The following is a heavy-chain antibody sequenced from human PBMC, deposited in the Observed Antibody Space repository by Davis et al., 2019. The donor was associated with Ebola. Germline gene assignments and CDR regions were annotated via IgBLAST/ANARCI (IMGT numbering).Heavy chain of an antibody. D-gene: IGHD2-8*02. Sequence: GESLKISCAASGFTFSYAWMSWVRQAPGTGLEWAGRIKSKSDGGTTDYAPPVKGRFTISRDDSKNTWYLQMNSLKAEDTAVYYCTTLPTGARDYWGQGTLVTVSS. CDR2: IKSKSDGGTT. J-gene: IGHJ4*02. CDR1: GFTFSYAW. CDR3: TTLPTGARDY. V-gene: IGHV3-15*01.